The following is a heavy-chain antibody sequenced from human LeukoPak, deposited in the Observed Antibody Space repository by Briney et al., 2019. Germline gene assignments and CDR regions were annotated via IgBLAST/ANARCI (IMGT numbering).Heavy chain of an antibody. J-gene: IGHJ4*02. Sequence: PGGSLRLPCAASGFTFSSYAMSWVRQAPGKGLEWVSAISGSGGSTYYADSVKGRFTISRDNSKNTLYLQMNSLRAKDTAVYYCAKDLAYGDYGTPWDYFDYWGQGTLVTVSS. CDR3: AKDLAYGDYGTPWDYFDY. V-gene: IGHV3-23*01. CDR2: ISGSGGST. D-gene: IGHD4-17*01. CDR1: GFTFSSYA.